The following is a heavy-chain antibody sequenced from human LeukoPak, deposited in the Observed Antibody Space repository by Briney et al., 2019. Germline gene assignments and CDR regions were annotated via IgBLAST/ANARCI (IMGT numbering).Heavy chain of an antibody. CDR1: GFTFSSYS. V-gene: IGHV3-21*01. Sequence: GGSLRLSCAASGFTFSSYSINWVRQAPGRGLEWVSSISSSSSYIYYADSVKGRFTISRDNAKNSLYLQMNSLRAKDTAVYYCARESVTTVDYWGQGTLVTVSS. J-gene: IGHJ4*02. D-gene: IGHD4-11*01. CDR3: ARESVTTVDY. CDR2: ISSSSSYI.